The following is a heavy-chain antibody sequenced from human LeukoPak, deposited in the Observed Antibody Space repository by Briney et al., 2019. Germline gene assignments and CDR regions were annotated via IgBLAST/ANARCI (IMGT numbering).Heavy chain of an antibody. D-gene: IGHD3-22*01. CDR3: AKEGDYCDSSGHSSTAFDI. CDR2: TSGSGATT. Sequence: PGGSLRLSCEASGLTFDNYAMNWVRQAPGKGLEWVSGTSGSGATTYYADSVKGRFTISRDNSKNTLYLQMNSLRADDTALYYCAKEGDYCDSSGHSSTAFDIWGQGTMVAVSS. V-gene: IGHV3-23*01. CDR1: GLTFDNYA. J-gene: IGHJ3*02.